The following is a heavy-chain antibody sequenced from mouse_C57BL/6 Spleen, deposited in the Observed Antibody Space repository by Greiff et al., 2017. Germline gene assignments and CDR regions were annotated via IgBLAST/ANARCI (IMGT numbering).Heavy chain of an antibody. D-gene: IGHD3-2*02. V-gene: IGHV5-17*01. CDR1: GFTFSDYG. Sequence: EVNVVESGGGLVKPGGSLKLSCAASGFTFSDYGMHWVRQAPEKGLEWVAYISSGSSTIYYADTVKGRFTISRDNAKNTLFLQMTSLRSEDTAMYYCARRASSGPFAYWGQGTLVTVSA. CDR3: ARRASSGPFAY. J-gene: IGHJ3*01. CDR2: ISSGSSTI.